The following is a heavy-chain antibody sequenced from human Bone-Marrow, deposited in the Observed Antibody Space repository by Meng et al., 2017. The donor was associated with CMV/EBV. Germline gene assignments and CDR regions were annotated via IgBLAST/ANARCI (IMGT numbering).Heavy chain of an antibody. CDR3: ARGKGIGWIQLPSDYFDY. D-gene: IGHD5-18*01. Sequence: ASVKVSCKASGYTFTSYGISWVRQAPGQGLEWMGWISAYNGNTNYAQKLQGRVTMTTDTSTSTAYMELSSLRSEDTAVYYCARGKGIGWIQLPSDYFDYWGHGTLVTVSS. CDR1: GYTFTSYG. V-gene: IGHV1-18*01. J-gene: IGHJ4*01. CDR2: ISAYNGNT.